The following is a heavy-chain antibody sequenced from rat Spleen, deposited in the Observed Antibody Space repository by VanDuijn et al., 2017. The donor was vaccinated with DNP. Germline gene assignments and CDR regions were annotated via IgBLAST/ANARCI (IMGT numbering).Heavy chain of an antibody. Sequence: EVQLVESGGDLVQPGRSLKLSCVASGFTFSFYGMAWVRQAPKKGLEWVASISASGGSTYYRDSVKGRFTISRDNAKSTLYLQMDSLRSEDTATYYCASLNNYNWFAYWGQGTLVTVSS. V-gene: IGHV5S13*01. CDR2: ISASGGST. CDR3: ASLNNYNWFAY. J-gene: IGHJ3*01. CDR1: GFTFSFYG. D-gene: IGHD1-10*01.